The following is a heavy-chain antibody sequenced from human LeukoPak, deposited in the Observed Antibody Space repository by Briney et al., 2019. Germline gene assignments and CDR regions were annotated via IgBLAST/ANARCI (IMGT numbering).Heavy chain of an antibody. V-gene: IGHV4-59*01. D-gene: IGHD5-24*01. J-gene: IGHJ3*02. Sequence: PSETLSLTCTVSGGSISSYYWSWIRQPPGKGLEWIGYIYYSGSTNYSPSLKSRVTISVDTSKNQFSLNLSSMTAADTAVYYCARDEMDGFDIWGQGILVTVSS. CDR1: GGSISSYY. CDR3: ARDEMDGFDI. CDR2: IYYSGST.